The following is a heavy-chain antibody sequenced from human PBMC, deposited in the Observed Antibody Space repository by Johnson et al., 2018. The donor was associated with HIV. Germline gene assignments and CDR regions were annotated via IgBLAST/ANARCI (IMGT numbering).Heavy chain of an antibody. J-gene: IGHJ3*02. CDR3: ASAPSGGVSLPDAFDI. D-gene: IGHD3-10*01. CDR1: GFTFSDYY. V-gene: IGHV3-11*04. Sequence: QVQLVESGGGLVKPGGSLRLSCAASGFTFSDYYMSWIRQAPGQGLEWVSYISSSGSTLYYADSVKGRFTISRDNAKISLYLQMNSLRAEDTAVYYCASAPSGGVSLPDAFDIWGQGTMVTVSS. CDR2: ISSSGSTL.